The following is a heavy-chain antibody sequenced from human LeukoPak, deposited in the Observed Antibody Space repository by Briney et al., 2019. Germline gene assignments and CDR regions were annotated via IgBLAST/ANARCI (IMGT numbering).Heavy chain of an antibody. J-gene: IGHJ4*02. CDR3: ARARYSSGWYVNYFDY. CDR1: GFTFSSYW. CDR2: IYHSGST. D-gene: IGHD6-19*01. V-gene: IGHV4-4*02. Sequence: GSLRLSCAASGFTFSSYWMSWVRQPPGKGLEWIGEIYHSGSTNYNPSLKSRVTISVDKSKNQFSLKLSSVTAADTAVYYCARARYSSGWYVNYFDYWGQGTLVTVSS.